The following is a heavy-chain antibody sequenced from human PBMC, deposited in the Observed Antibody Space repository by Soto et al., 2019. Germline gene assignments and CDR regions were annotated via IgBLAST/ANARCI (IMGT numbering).Heavy chain of an antibody. J-gene: IGHJ4*02. Sequence: PGGTLRLSCVASGLTFGSRAMSWIRQAPGEGLQWVSTITDTGGDAKYADSVQVRFVISRENTKNTLYLQMTNLTAEDSATYLCSRGSTDSYPGSRIFCFWGRGTRVTVSS. V-gene: IGHV3-23*01. CDR1: GLTFGSRA. CDR2: ITDTGGDA. CDR3: SRGSTDSYPGSRIFCF. D-gene: IGHD3-10*01.